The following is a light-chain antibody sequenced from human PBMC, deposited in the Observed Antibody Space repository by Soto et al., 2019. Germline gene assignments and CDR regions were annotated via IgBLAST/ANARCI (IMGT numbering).Light chain of an antibody. Sequence: PMTQSPASLSASVGARVTITCRASQSISSYLNWYQQKPGTAPSLLIYAASSLQSGVPSRLIGSGSGTDFTLTISSLQPEDFATYDCQQRYSTWTFVQGTKVDIK. CDR1: QSISSY. V-gene: IGKV1-39*01. CDR3: QQRYSTWT. J-gene: IGKJ1*01. CDR2: AAS.